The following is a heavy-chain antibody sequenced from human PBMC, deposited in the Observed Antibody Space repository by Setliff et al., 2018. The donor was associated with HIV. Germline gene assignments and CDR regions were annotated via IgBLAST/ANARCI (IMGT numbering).Heavy chain of an antibody. CDR1: GYTFDAKY. CDR3: ATAGGRSWFDH. CDR2: INPNSGGT. D-gene: IGHD3-16*01. J-gene: IGHJ5*02. V-gene: IGHV1-2*02. Sequence: ASVKVSCKTSGYTFDAKYIHWARQAPGQGLEWMGWINPNSGGTNYARKFQGRVTMTRDTSISTAYMELNSLRSDDTAVYYCATAGGRSWFDHWGPGTLVTVSS.